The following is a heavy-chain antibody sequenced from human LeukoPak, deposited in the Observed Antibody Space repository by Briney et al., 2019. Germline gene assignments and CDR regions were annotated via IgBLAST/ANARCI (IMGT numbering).Heavy chain of an antibody. D-gene: IGHD3-22*01. CDR2: IWYDGSNK. Sequence: GRSLRLSCAASGFTFSDYGMNWVRQAPGKGLEWVAVIWYDGSNKYYADSVKGRFTNSRDNYRNTLYLQMNSLRAEDTAVYYCVRELPPVVQYYFDYWGPGTLVTVSS. CDR1: GFTFSDYG. CDR3: VRELPPVVQYYFDY. J-gene: IGHJ4*02. V-gene: IGHV3-33*01.